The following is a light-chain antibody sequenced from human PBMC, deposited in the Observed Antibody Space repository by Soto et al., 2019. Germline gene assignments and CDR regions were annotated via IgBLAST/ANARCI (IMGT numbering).Light chain of an antibody. CDR1: QSISSY. V-gene: IGKV3-11*01. J-gene: IGKJ4*02. CDR3: QQRGNWPPLT. Sequence: EIVLTQSPATLSVSPGERATLSYRASQSISSYLAWYQQKPGQAPRLLIYDASNRATGIPARFSGSGSGTEFTLTISSLEPEDFAVYYCQQRGNWPPLTFGGGTKVEIK. CDR2: DAS.